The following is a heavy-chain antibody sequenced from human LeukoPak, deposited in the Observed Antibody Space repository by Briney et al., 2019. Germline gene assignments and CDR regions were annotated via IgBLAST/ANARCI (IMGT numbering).Heavy chain of an antibody. J-gene: IGHJ4*02. V-gene: IGHV4-61*01. CDR1: GGSVSNGTYH. CDR2: IYYSGST. CDR3: ARDRVRGNSNPFFDY. Sequence: SETLSLTCTVSGGSVSNGTYHWSWIRQPPGKGLEWIGYIYYSGSTNYNPSLKSRVTISVDTSKNQFSLKLSSVTAADTAVYYCARDRVRGNSNPFFDYWGQGTLVTVSS. D-gene: IGHD4-11*01.